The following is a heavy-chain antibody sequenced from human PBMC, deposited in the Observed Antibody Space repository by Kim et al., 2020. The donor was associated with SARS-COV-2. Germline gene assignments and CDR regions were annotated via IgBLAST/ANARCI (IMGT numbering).Heavy chain of an antibody. J-gene: IGHJ3*02. V-gene: IGHV3-7*01. CDR3: ARDLVLLWFGDQDAFDI. CDR2: IKQDGSEK. Sequence: GGSLRLSCAASGFTFSSYWMSWVRQAPGKGLEWVANIKQDGSEKYYVDSVKGRFTISRDNAKNSLYLQMNSLRAEDTAVYYCARDLVLLWFGDQDAFDIWGQGTMVTVSS. D-gene: IGHD3-10*01. CDR1: GFTFSSYW.